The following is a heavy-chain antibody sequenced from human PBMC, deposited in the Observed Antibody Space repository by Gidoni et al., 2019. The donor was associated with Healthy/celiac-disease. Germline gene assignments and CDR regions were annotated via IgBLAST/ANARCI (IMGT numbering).Heavy chain of an antibody. CDR3: ARDAALGGSGSYLFDY. J-gene: IGHJ4*02. D-gene: IGHD3-10*01. V-gene: IGHV1-69*01. Sequence: QVQLVQSGAEVKKPGSSVKVSCKASGGTFSSYAISWVRQAPGQGLEWMGGISPIFGTANYAQKFQGSVTITADESTSTAYMELSSLRSEDTAVYYCARDAALGGSGSYLFDYWGQGTLVTVSS. CDR1: GGTFSSYA. CDR2: ISPIFGTA.